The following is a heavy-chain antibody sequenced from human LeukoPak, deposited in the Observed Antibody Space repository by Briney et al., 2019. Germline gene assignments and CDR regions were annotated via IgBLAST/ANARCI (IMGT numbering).Heavy chain of an antibody. V-gene: IGHV3-64*01. CDR3: VRDVKYYFGSGTYQ. CDR2: IDTNDDLT. Sequence: GGSLRLSCVASGFTFSNFVMHWVRQSPGKGLEYVSGIDTNDDLTYYANSVKGRFTISRDNSKNTVYLQMDSLRPEDMAIYYCVRDVKYYFGSGTYQWGQGTLVTVSS. CDR1: GFTFSNFV. D-gene: IGHD3-10*01. J-gene: IGHJ4*02.